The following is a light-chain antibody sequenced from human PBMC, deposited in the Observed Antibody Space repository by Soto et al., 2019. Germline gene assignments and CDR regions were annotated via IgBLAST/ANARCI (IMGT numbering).Light chain of an antibody. CDR1: QSVSKNY. CDR2: GAS. CDR3: QQYGSSGT. Sequence: EIGLTQSPGTLSLSPGERATLSCRASQSVSKNYLAWYQQKPGQAPRLLIYGASNRATGIPDRFSGSGSGTDFTLTISRLEPEDFAVYYCQQYGSSGTFGQGTKVDI. V-gene: IGKV3-20*01. J-gene: IGKJ1*01.